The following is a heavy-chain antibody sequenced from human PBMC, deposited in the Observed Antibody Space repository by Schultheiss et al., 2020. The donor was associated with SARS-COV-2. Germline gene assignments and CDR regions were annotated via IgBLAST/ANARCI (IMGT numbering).Heavy chain of an antibody. CDR3: ARDRGTATVFPYYYYGMDV. CDR1: GGSFSGYY. Sequence: SETLSLTCAVYGGSFSGYYWGWIRQPPGKGLEWIGRIYTSGSTNYNPSLKSRVTISVDTSKNQFSLKLSSVIAADTAVYFCARDRGTATVFPYYYYGMDVWGQGTTVTVSS. V-gene: IGHV4-4*07. J-gene: IGHJ6*02. D-gene: IGHD5-18*01. CDR2: IYTSGST.